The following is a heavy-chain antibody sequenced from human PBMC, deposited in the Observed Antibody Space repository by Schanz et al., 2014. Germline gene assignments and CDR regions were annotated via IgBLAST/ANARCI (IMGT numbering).Heavy chain of an antibody. CDR3: ARDLAGGGNDV. J-gene: IGHJ4*02. V-gene: IGHV3-30*04. Sequence: QVELVESGGGVVQPGRSLRLSCAASGFIFSYYTIHWVRQAPGKGLEWVAVISDDGSRRHYADFVTGRFTISRDNSKDTVYLQMNSLRAEDTAVYYCARDLAGGGNDVWGQGPLVTVSS. CDR2: ISDDGSRR. D-gene: IGHD2-15*01. CDR1: GFIFSYYT.